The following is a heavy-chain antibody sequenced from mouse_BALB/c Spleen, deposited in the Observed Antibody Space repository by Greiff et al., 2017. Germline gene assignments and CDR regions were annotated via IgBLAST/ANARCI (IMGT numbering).Heavy chain of an antibody. Sequence: QVQLQQSGAELARPGASVKMSCKASGYTFTSYTMHWVKQRPGQGLEWIGYINPSSGYTNYNQKFKDKATLTADKSSSTAYMQLSSLTSEDSAVYYCARSGNDGYAMDYWGQGTSVTVSS. V-gene: IGHV1-4*01. CDR1: GYTFTSYT. D-gene: IGHD2-12*01. CDR3: ARSGNDGYAMDY. CDR2: INPSSGYT. J-gene: IGHJ4*01.